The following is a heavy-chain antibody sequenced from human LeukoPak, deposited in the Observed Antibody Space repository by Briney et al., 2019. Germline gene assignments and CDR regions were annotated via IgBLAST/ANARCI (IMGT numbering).Heavy chain of an antibody. V-gene: IGHV3-21*04. D-gene: IGHD2-15*01. CDR2: ISTSGSYI. J-gene: IGHJ6*03. Sequence: GGSLRLSCAAPGLTFSNYNMNWVRQAPGKGLEWVSSISTSGSYIYYANSMKGRFTISRDNAKNSLYLQMNSLRVEDTAVYYCARVLRYCSGGNCYSGGLGYMDVWGKGITVTISS. CDR1: GLTFSNYN. CDR3: ARVLRYCSGGNCYSGGLGYMDV.